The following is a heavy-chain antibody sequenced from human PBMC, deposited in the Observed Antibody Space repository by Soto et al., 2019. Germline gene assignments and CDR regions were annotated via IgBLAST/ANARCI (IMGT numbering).Heavy chain of an antibody. J-gene: IGHJ1*01. D-gene: IGHD3-9*01. CDR3: ARFPSGRHFDAFDPRAAYFQH. CDR2: IIPIFGTA. CDR1: GGTFSSYS. Sequence: GASVKVACKASGGTFSSYSISWVRQAPGQGLEWMGGIIPIFGTANYAQKFQGRVTITADESTSTAYMELSSLRSADTAVYYCARFPSGRHFDAFDPRAAYFQHWGQGTLVTLSS. V-gene: IGHV1-69*13.